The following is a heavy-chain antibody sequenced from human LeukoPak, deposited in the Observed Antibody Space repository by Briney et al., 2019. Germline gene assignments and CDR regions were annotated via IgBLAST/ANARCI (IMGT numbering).Heavy chain of an antibody. CDR1: GFTSNNYS. V-gene: IGHV3-21*01. D-gene: IGHD4/OR15-4a*01. J-gene: IGHJ4*02. CDR2: ISAGSTYI. CDR3: VRDGATRLEFDY. Sequence: GGSLRLSCAASGFTSNNYSMNWVRQAPGKGLEWVSSISAGSTYIHYADSVKGRFTISRDNARNSLFMQMNSLRAEDTAVYYCVRDGATRLEFDYWGQGTLVTVSS.